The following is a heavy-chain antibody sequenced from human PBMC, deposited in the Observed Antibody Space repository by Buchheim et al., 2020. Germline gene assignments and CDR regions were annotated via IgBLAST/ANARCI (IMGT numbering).Heavy chain of an antibody. CDR3: AKRGGSTYYFDY. V-gene: IGHV3-23*01. CDR1: GFTLSSYS. D-gene: IGHD2-15*01. J-gene: IGHJ4*01. Sequence: EVQLLESGGGLVQPGGSLRLSCAASGFTLSSYSMSWVRQAPGKGLEWVSSMSGSGGGTYYADSLKGRFAISRDSSKHTPYLQMNSLRADDTAVYYCAKRGGSTYYFDYWGHGTL. CDR2: MSGSGGGT.